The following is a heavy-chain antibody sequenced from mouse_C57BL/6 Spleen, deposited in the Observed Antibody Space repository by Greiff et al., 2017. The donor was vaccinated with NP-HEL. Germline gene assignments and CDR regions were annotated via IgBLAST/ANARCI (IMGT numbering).Heavy chain of an antibody. J-gene: IGHJ2*01. CDR1: GFTFSSYA. CDR2: ISDGGSYT. D-gene: IGHD1-1*01. Sequence: EVKLVESGGGLVKPGGSLKLSCAASGFTFSSYAMSWVRQTPEKRLEWVATISDGGSYTYYPDNVKGRFTISRDNAKNNLYLQMSHLKSEDTAIYYCAREAITTVVDYFDYWGQGTTLTVSS. CDR3: AREAITTVVDYFDY. V-gene: IGHV5-4*01.